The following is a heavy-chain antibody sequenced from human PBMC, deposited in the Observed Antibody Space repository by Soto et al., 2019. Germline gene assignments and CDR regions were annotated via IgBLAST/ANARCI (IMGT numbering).Heavy chain of an antibody. J-gene: IGHJ4*02. V-gene: IGHV1-8*02. Sequence: GASVKVSCKASGYTFTSYDINWVRQATGQGLEWMGWMNANSGNTGYSQKFQGRVTMTRNTSVSTAYTELSSLRSEDTAVYYCARGLNYYDSSGYYGFDYWGQGTLVTVSS. D-gene: IGHD3-22*01. CDR2: MNANSGNT. CDR1: GYTFTSYD. CDR3: ARGLNYYDSSGYYGFDY.